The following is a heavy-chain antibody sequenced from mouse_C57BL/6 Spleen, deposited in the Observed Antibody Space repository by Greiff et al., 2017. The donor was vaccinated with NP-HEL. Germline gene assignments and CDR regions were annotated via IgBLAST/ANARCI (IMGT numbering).Heavy chain of an antibody. V-gene: IGHV1-69*01. D-gene: IGHD1-2*01. CDR1: GYTFTSYW. Sequence: VQLVESGAELVMPGASVKLSCKASGYTFTSYWMHWVKQRPGQGLEWIGELDPSDSYTNYNQKFKGKSTLTVDKSSSTAYMQLSSLTSEDSAVYYCARRENDYGAGFAYWGQGTLVTVSA. CDR2: LDPSDSYT. CDR3: ARRENDYGAGFAY. J-gene: IGHJ3*01.